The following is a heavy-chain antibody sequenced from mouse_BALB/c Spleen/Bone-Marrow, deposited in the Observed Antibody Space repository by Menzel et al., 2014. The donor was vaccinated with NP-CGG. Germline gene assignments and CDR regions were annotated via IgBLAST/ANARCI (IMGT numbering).Heavy chain of an antibody. Sequence: VQLVESGPELVRPGASVKMSCKASGCTFTSYWMHWVKQRPGQGLAWIGMIDPSNNETRLNQKFKDKATLNVDKSSNTAYMQLSSLTSEDSAVYYCANYYGFWYFDVWGAGTKVTVSS. CDR1: GCTFTSYW. CDR2: IDPSNNET. CDR3: ANYYGFWYFDV. V-gene: IGHV1-74*01. J-gene: IGHJ1*01. D-gene: IGHD1-2*01.